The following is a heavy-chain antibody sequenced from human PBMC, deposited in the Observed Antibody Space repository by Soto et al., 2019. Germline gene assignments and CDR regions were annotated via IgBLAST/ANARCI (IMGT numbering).Heavy chain of an antibody. V-gene: IGHV1-3*01. CDR1: GYTFTSYA. CDR2: INAGNGNT. Sequence: QVQLVQSGAEVRKPGASVKVSCKASGYTFTSYAVHWVRQAPGQSLEWMGWINAGNGNTKYSQRFQDRVTITRDTSASTGYMELRSLRSEDTALYYCASRDRRQHWGQGTLVTVSS. J-gene: IGHJ1*01. CDR3: ASRDRRQH.